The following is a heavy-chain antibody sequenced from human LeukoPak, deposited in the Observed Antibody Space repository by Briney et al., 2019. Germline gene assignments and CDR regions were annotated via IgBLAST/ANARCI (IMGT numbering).Heavy chain of an antibody. Sequence: SETLSLTCAVSGGSISSGGYSWSWIRQPPGKGLEWIGYIYYSGSTNYNPSLKCRVTISVDTSKNQFSLKLSSVTAADTAVYYCARAGGYSYGYSAFDIWGQGTMVTVSS. D-gene: IGHD5-18*01. CDR3: ARAGGYSYGYSAFDI. J-gene: IGHJ3*02. V-gene: IGHV4-61*08. CDR2: IYYSGST. CDR1: GGSISSGGYS.